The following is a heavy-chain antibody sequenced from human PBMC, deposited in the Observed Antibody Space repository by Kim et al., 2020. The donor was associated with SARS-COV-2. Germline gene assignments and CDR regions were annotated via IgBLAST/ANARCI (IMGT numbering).Heavy chain of an antibody. D-gene: IGHD1-26*01. CDR3: AHSGSPSLFDY. J-gene: IGHJ4*02. Sequence: SETLSLTCTVSGGSISSGGYYWSWIRQHPGKGLEWIGYIYYSGSTYYNPSLKSRVTISVDTSKNQFSLKLSSVTAADTAVYYCAHSGSPSLFDYWGQGTLVTVSS. V-gene: IGHV4-31*03. CDR2: IYYSGST. CDR1: GGSISSGGYY.